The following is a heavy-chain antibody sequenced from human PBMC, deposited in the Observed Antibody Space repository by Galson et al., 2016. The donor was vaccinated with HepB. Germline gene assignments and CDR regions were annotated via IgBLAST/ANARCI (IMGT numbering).Heavy chain of an antibody. V-gene: IGHV1-18*01. J-gene: IGHJ1*01. CDR3: AKDDLPYCSLGRCALQH. Sequence: SVKVSCKGSGYPFSDYGINWVRQAPGHGLEWMGWISAYNGNTGYAQKFQGRVTMTTDPSTNTAHMEVRSLRSDDTAVYYCAKDDLPYCSLGRCALQHWGQGTLVSVSS. CDR1: GYPFSDYG. CDR2: ISAYNGNT. D-gene: IGHD2-15*01.